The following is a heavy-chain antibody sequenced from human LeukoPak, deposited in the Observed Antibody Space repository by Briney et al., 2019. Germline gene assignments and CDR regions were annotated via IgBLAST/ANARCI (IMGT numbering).Heavy chain of an antibody. CDR3: ARSYASSGLDH. Sequence: SQTLSLTCTVSGYSTTSIYYWGWIRQPQGKGLEWIGSIHHSGDTAYNPSLKSRVTISVDTSKSQFSLKLSSVTAADTAVYYCARSYASSGLDHWGQGTLVTVSS. V-gene: IGHV4-38-2*02. CDR2: IHHSGDT. D-gene: IGHD3-16*01. J-gene: IGHJ4*02. CDR1: GYSTTSIYY.